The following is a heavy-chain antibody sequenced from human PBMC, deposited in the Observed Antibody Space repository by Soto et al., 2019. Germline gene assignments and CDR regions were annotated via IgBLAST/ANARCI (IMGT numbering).Heavy chain of an antibody. D-gene: IGHD5-18*01. CDR3: ANSDRGYSYGYVYSYGIDV. Sequence: PGGSLRLSCAASGFTFSSYAMSWVRQAPGKGLEWVSAISGSGGSTYYADSVKGRFTISRDNSKNTLYLQMNSLRAEDTAVYYCANSDRGYSYGYVYSYGIDVWGQGTTVTASS. CDR2: ISGSGGST. CDR1: GFTFSSYA. J-gene: IGHJ6*02. V-gene: IGHV3-23*01.